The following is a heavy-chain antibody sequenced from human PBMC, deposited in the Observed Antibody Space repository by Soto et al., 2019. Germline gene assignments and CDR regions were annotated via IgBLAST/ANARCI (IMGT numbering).Heavy chain of an antibody. CDR2: IWYDGSNK. Sequence: QVQLVESGGGVVQPGRSLRLSCTASGFTLSSYGMHWVRQAPGKGLEWVALIWYDGSNKYYADSVKGRFTISRDNSKNTLYLQMNSLRAEDTAVHYCARRPLYETGDYYSFGMDVWGQGTTVTVSS. V-gene: IGHV3-33*01. CDR3: ARRPLYETGDYYSFGMDV. CDR1: GFTLSSYG. D-gene: IGHD3-3*01. J-gene: IGHJ6*02.